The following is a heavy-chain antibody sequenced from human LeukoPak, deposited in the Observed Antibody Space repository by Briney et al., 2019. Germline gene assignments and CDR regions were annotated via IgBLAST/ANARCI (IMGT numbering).Heavy chain of an antibody. J-gene: IGHJ4*02. V-gene: IGHV3-33*01. CDR2: IWYDGSKK. CDR3: ARYNTGSVDY. Sequence: PGGSLRLSCTASGFXFSNYGMHWVRQAPGKGLEWVAVIWYDGSKKYYADSVKGRFTISRDNSKNTLYLQMDGLRAEDTAVYHCARYNTGSVDYWGQGTLVTVSS. CDR1: GFXFSNYG. D-gene: IGHD1-14*01.